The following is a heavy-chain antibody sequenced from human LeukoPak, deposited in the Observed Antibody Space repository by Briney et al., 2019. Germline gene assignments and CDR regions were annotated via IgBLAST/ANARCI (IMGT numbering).Heavy chain of an antibody. CDR1: GYTFTSYY. CDR3: ARDPRDIVATNRNFDY. Sequence: ASVKVSCKASGYTFTSYYMHWVRQAPGQGLEWMGIINPSGGSTSYAQKFQGRVTMTRDTSTSTVYMELSSLRSEDTAVYYCARDPRDIVATNRNFDYWGQGTLVTVSS. J-gene: IGHJ4*02. V-gene: IGHV1-46*01. CDR2: INPSGGST. D-gene: IGHD5-12*01.